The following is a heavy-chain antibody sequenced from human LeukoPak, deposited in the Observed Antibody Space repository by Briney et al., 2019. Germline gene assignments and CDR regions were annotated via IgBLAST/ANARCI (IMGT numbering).Heavy chain of an antibody. V-gene: IGHV1-8*03. D-gene: IGHD3-22*01. Sequence: ASVKVSCKASGYTFTSYDINWVRQATGQGLEWMGWMNPNSGNTGYAQKFQGRVTITRNTSISTAYMELSSLRSEDTAVYYCARDPHYYYDSSGYATFDYWGQGTLVTVSS. CDR1: GYTFTSYD. CDR3: ARDPHYYYDSSGYATFDY. J-gene: IGHJ4*02. CDR2: MNPNSGNT.